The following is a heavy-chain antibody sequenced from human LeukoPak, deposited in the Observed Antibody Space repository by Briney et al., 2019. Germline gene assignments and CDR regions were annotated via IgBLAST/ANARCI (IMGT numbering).Heavy chain of an antibody. Sequence: SETLCLTCTVSGGSISSYYWSWIRQPPGKGLEWIGYIYYSGSTNYNPSLKSRVTISVDTSKNQFSLKLSSVTAADTAVYYCARDYPAFDIWGQGTMVTVSS. CDR1: GGSISSYY. V-gene: IGHV4-59*01. D-gene: IGHD3-16*02. CDR3: ARDYPAFDI. CDR2: IYYSGST. J-gene: IGHJ3*02.